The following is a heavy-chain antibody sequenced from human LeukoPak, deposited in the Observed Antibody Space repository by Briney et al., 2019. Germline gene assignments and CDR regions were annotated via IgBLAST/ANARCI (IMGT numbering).Heavy chain of an antibody. Sequence: SSETLSLTCAVSGGSISSSNWWSWVRQPPGKGLEWIGEIYHSGSTNYNPSLKSRVTISVDKSKNQFSLKLSSVTAADTAVYYCARVGRLRWLQSSFRCGAFDIWGQGTMVTVSS. V-gene: IGHV4-4*02. CDR3: ARVGRLRWLQSSFRCGAFDI. D-gene: IGHD5-24*01. CDR2: IYHSGST. J-gene: IGHJ3*02. CDR1: GGSISSSNW.